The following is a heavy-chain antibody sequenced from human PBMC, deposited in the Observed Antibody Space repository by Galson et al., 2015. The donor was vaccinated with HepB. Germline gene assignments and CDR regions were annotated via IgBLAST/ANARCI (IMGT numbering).Heavy chain of an antibody. CDR2: TYYRFKWYY. D-gene: IGHD3-22*01. J-gene: IGHJ5*02. CDR1: GDSVSSNSAA. Sequence: CAISGDSVSSNSAAWNWIRQSPSRGLEWLGRTYYRFKWYYDYAVSVKSRITINPDISKNQFSLQLNSVTPEDPAVYYCARNVYYDTSGYYYKPGWIDPWGQGTLVTVSS. CDR3: ARNVYYDTSGYYYKPGWIDP. V-gene: IGHV6-1*01.